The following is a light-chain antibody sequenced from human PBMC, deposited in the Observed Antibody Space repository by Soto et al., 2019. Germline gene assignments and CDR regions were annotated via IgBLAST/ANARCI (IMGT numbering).Light chain of an antibody. CDR2: DNN. CDR1: SSNIGAGYD. CDR3: QSYDNSLSGSHVI. J-gene: IGLJ2*01. Sequence: QSVLTQPPSVSGAPGQRVTIYCTGSSSNIGAGYDVHWYQQLPDTAPKLLIYDNNSRPSGVPGRFSASKSGTSASLAITGLQAEDEGDYYCQSYDNSLSGSHVIFGGGTQLTVL. V-gene: IGLV1-40*01.